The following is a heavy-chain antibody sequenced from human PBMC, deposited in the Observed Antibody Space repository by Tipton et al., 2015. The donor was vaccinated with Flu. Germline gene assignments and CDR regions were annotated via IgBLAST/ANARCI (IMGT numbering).Heavy chain of an antibody. V-gene: IGHV1-2*02. CDR1: GYTFTGYY. CDR3: ARGYYDILTGSYHVAFDV. D-gene: IGHD3-9*01. CDR2: NIPNSGGT. J-gene: IGHJ3*01. Sequence: QSGAEVRKPGASVKVSCKASGYTFTGYYMHWVRQAPGQGLEWIGWNIPNSGGTNYAQKFQGRVTMTRDTSISTTYMELSRLRSDDTAVYYCARGYYDILTGSYHVAFDVWCQWTMVTVSS.